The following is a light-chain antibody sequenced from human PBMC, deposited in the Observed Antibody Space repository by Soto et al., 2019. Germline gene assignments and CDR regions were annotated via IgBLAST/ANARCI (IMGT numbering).Light chain of an antibody. CDR3: QQYGSSPMYT. Sequence: EIVLTQSPGTLSLSPGERATLSCRASQSVSSSYLAWYQQKPGQAPRLLIYGASSRATVIPDRFSGSGSGTYFTLTISRLEPEDFAVYYCQQYGSSPMYTFGQGTTLEIK. V-gene: IGKV3-20*01. CDR2: GAS. J-gene: IGKJ2*01. CDR1: QSVSSSY.